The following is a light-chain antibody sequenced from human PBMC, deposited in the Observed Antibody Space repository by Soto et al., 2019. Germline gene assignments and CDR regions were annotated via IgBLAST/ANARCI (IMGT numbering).Light chain of an antibody. CDR1: SSNIGAGYD. CDR3: QSYDSSLSGYV. J-gene: IGLJ1*01. CDR2: GST. Sequence: QSVLTQPPSVSGAPGQRVTISCTGSSSNIGAGYDVHWYQHLPGTAPKLLIYGSTNRPSGVPGRFSGSKSGTSASLAITGLQAEDEADYYCQSYDSSLSGYVFGAGTQLTVL. V-gene: IGLV1-40*01.